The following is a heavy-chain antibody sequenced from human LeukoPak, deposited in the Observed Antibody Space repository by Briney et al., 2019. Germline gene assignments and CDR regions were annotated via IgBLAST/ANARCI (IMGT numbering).Heavy chain of an antibody. Sequence: GGSLRLSCAASGFTFSSYAMSWVRQAPGKGLEWVSGIIDNGYITYYANSVRGRFTISRDNSKNTLFPQMNSLRAEDTAVYYCAKLGGQEVHNYYVAVWGKGTTVAVSS. V-gene: IGHV3-23*01. CDR3: AKLGGQEVHNYYVAV. D-gene: IGHD3-16*01. CDR1: GFTFSSYA. CDR2: IIDNGYIT. J-gene: IGHJ6*03.